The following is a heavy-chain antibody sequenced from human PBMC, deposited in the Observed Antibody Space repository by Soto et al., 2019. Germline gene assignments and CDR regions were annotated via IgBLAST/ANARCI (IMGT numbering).Heavy chain of an antibody. J-gene: IGHJ4*02. D-gene: IGHD2-8*01. CDR1: GYSFATYW. V-gene: IGHV5-51*01. Sequence: LGESLKISCKASGYSFATYWIGWVRQMPGKGLEWMAIIYPGDSNTRYNPSFQGHVTISADKSISTAYLRWGSLRASDTAIYYCATGMVPTSFDYWGQGTLVTVSS. CDR3: ATGMVPTSFDY. CDR2: IYPGDSNT.